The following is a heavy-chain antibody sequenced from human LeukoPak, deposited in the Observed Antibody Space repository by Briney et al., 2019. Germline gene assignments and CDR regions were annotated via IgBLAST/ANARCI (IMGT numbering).Heavy chain of an antibody. CDR3: ARSPGIAVAGTEFDY. D-gene: IGHD6-19*01. CDR1: GFTFSSYE. J-gene: IGHJ4*02. Sequence: GGSLRLSCAASGFTFSSYEMNWVRQAPGKGLEWVSYISSSGSTIYYADSVKGRFTISRDNPKNSLYLQMNSLRAEDTAVYYCARSPGIAVAGTEFDYWGQGTLVTVSS. V-gene: IGHV3-48*03. CDR2: ISSSGSTI.